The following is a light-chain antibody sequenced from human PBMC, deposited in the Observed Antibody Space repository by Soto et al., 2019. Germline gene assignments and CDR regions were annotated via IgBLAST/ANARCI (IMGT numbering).Light chain of an antibody. CDR1: QTISSW. V-gene: IGKV1-5*03. CDR3: QHYNSYSEA. Sequence: DIQMTQSPSTLSGSAGDRVTITCRASQTISSWLAWYQQKPGKAPKLLIYKASTLKSGVPSRFSGSXSGTEFTLTISSLQPDDFATYYCQHYNSYSEAFGQGTKVDIK. J-gene: IGKJ1*01. CDR2: KAS.